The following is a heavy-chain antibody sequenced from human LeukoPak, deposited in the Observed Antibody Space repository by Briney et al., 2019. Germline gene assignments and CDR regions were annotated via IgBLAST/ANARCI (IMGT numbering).Heavy chain of an antibody. D-gene: IGHD4-17*01. CDR2: IRDSGET. J-gene: IGHJ5*02. CDR1: GFSVSNYY. V-gene: IGHV3-66*02. Sequence: GGSLRLSCAGSGFSVSNYYMSWVRQAPGKGLEWVSLIRDSGETFYADSVKGRFTISRDNSKNTMYLRMKRLRVEDTAVYFCARARAVTQDWVEFDPWGQGTLVTVSS. CDR3: ARARAVTQDWVEFDP.